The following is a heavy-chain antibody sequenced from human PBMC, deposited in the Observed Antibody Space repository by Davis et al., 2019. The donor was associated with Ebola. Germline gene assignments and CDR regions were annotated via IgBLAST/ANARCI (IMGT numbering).Heavy chain of an antibody. Sequence: SLKISCVVSGFSFENSWMTWVRQAPGKGLEWVSGISWNSGSIAYADSVKGRFTISRDNAKNSLYLQMNSLRAKETALYYCTKDLCSSTSCYDYYYYYGMDVWGQGTTVTVSS. CDR1: GFSFENSW. J-gene: IGHJ6*02. D-gene: IGHD2-2*01. V-gene: IGHV3-9*01. CDR2: ISWNSGSI. CDR3: TKDLCSSTSCYDYYYYYGMDV.